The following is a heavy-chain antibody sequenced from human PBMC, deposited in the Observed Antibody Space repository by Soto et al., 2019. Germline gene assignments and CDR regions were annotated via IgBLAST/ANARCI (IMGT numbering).Heavy chain of an antibody. CDR3: ATGRVYFGSEY. D-gene: IGHD3-10*01. Sequence: QVQLQESGPGLVKPLETLSLPCTVPGGSITSYYWSWVRQPPGKGLEWIGYIYYKWNINYNPSLKSRLTISLDTSKNQFSLRLSSVTAADTAVYYCATGRVYFGSEYWGQGTLVTVSS. J-gene: IGHJ4*02. V-gene: IGHV4-59*01. CDR1: GGSITSYY. CDR2: IYYKWNI.